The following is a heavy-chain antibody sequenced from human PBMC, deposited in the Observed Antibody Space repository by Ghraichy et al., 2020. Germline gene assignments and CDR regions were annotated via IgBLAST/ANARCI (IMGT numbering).Heavy chain of an antibody. Sequence: ASEKVSCKASGYTFINYGISWVRQAPGQGLEWMSWISAYNGATNYAQNFQGRVTMTTDTSTSTVYMELRSLTSDDSAVYYCARGGLSVADGLDVWGQGTTVTVSS. J-gene: IGHJ6*02. CDR1: GYTFINYG. V-gene: IGHV1-18*01. CDR2: ISAYNGAT. D-gene: IGHD3-10*01. CDR3: ARGGLSVADGLDV.